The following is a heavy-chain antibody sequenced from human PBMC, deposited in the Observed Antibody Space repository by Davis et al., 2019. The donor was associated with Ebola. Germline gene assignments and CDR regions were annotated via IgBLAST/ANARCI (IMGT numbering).Heavy chain of an antibody. Sequence: GGSLRLSCAASGFSFVNYAMSWVRQAPGKGPEWVACITGSAGGAYYADSVKGRFTISRDNSNNTLYLQMDDLRAADTAIYYCAKDSRGVGSCSRNWFDPWGQGTVVTVSS. CDR1: GFSFVNYA. J-gene: IGHJ5*02. D-gene: IGHD2-15*01. CDR3: AKDSRGVGSCSRNWFDP. V-gene: IGHV3-23*01. CDR2: ITGSAGGA.